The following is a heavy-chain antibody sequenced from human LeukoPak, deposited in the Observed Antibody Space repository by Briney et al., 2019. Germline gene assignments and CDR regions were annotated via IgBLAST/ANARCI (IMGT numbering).Heavy chain of an antibody. D-gene: IGHD1-26*01. J-gene: IGHJ4*02. Sequence: GGSLRLSCVASGFTFSNYAMSWVRLAPGRGLEWVAVISGSGLTTFYADSVKGRFTISRDNSKNTLYVQMNSLRAEDTAVYYCAKERREQSRDNYFDYWGQGTLVTVSS. CDR1: GFTFSNYA. V-gene: IGHV3-23*01. CDR2: ISGSGLTT. CDR3: AKERREQSRDNYFDY.